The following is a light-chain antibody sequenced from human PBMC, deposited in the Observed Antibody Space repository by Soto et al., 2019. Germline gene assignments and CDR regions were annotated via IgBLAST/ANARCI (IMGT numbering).Light chain of an antibody. J-gene: IGKJ1*01. Sequence: PGERATLSCRASQSVNSNYFAWYQQKPGQAPRLLIYAASNRATGIPDRFSGSGSGTDFTLTINRLEPEDFAVYYCQQFGNSPQTFDQGTKVEIK. CDR2: AAS. CDR3: QQFGNSPQT. CDR1: QSVNSNY. V-gene: IGKV3-20*01.